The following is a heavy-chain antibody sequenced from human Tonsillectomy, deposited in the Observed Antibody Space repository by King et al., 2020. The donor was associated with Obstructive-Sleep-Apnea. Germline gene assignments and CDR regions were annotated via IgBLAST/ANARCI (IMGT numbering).Heavy chain of an antibody. J-gene: IGHJ6*02. CDR3: ARDSSSNYYYGMDV. Sequence: VQLQESGPGLVKPSQTLSLTCTVSGGSISRGGYYWSWSRQHPGKGLEWIGYIDYSGSTYYNPSLKSRVTISVDTSKNQFSLKLSSVTAADTAVYYCARDSSSNYYYGMDVWGQGTTVTVSS. D-gene: IGHD6-6*01. V-gene: IGHV4-31*03. CDR2: IDYSGST. CDR1: GGSISRGGYY.